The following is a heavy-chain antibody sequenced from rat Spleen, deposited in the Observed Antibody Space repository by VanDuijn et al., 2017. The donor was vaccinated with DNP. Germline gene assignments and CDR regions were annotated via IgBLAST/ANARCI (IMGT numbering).Heavy chain of an antibody. D-gene: IGHD1-1*01. CDR2: ISSGGST. Sequence: QVQLKESGPGLVQPSQTLSLTCTVSGFSLTSYGVSWVRQPPGKGLEWIAAISSGGSTYYNSALKSRLSISRDTSKSQVFLKMNSLQTEDTAIYFCTASRGWWGQGVMVTVSS. CDR1: GFSLTSYG. V-gene: IGHV2S12*01. J-gene: IGHJ2*01. CDR3: TASRGW.